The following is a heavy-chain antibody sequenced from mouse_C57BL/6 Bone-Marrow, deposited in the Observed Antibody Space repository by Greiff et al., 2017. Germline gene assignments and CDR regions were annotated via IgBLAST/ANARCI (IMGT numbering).Heavy chain of an antibody. V-gene: IGHV5-6*01. CDR1: GFTFSSYG. J-gene: IGHJ1*03. D-gene: IGHD1-1*02. CDR3: ARRSMGGYFDV. CDR2: ISSGGSYT. Sequence: EVHLVESGGDLVKPGGSLKLSCAASGFTFSSYGMSWVRQTPDKRLEWVATISSGGSYTYYPDSVKGRFTISRDNAKNTLYLQMSSLKSEDTAMYYCARRSMGGYFDVWGTGTTVTVSS.